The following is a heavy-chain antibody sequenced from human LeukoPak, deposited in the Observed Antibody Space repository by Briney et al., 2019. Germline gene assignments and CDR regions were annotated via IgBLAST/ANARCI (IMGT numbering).Heavy chain of an antibody. CDR3: ARDLGDSGYDSIGY. J-gene: IGHJ4*02. V-gene: IGHV3-53*01. CDR2: IYSGGST. Sequence: GGSLRLSCAASGFTVSSNYMSWVRQAPGKGLEWVSVIYSGGSTYYADSVKGRFTISRDNSKNTLYLQMNSLRAEDTAVYYCARDLGDSGYDSIGYWGQGTLVTVSS. CDR1: GFTVSSNY. D-gene: IGHD5-12*01.